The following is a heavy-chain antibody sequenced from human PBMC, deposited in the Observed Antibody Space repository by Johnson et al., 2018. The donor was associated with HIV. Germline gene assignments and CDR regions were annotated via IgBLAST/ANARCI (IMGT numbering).Heavy chain of an antibody. CDR1: GFTVSSNY. CDR2: IYSGDNT. V-gene: IGHV3-53*01. CDR3: AKDLFYDPHAFDI. D-gene: IGHD2/OR15-2a*01. Sequence: VQLVESGGGVVQPGRSLRLSCAASGFTVSSNYMSWVRQAPGKGLEWVSVIYSGDNTYYADSVKGRFTISRDNSKNTLYLQMNSLRAEDTALYYCAKDLFYDPHAFDIWGQGTMVTVSS. J-gene: IGHJ3*02.